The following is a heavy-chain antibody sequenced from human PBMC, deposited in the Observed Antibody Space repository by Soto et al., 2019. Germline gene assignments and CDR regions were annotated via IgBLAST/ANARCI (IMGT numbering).Heavy chain of an antibody. CDR1: GFTFSNAW. D-gene: IGHD3-9*01. J-gene: IGHJ4*02. Sequence: GGSLRLSCAASGFTFSNAWMSWVRQAPGKGLEWVGRIKSKTDGGTTDYAAPVKGRFTISRDDSKNTLYLQMNSLKTEDTAVYYCTTDTPPYYDILTGYFQTGFFDYWGQGTLVTVSS. CDR3: TTDTPPYYDILTGYFQTGFFDY. CDR2: IKSKTDGGTT. V-gene: IGHV3-15*01.